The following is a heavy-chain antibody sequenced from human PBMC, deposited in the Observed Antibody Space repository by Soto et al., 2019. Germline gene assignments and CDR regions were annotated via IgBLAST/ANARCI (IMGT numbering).Heavy chain of an antibody. V-gene: IGHV5-10-1*01. D-gene: IGHD2-2*01. CDR1: GYSFTSYW. CDR3: ARRLAEYQLLWYYGMDV. Sequence: PGESLKISCKGSGYSFTSYWISWVRQMPGKGLEWMGRIDPSDSYTNYSPSFQGHVTISADKSISTAYLQWSSLKASDTAMYYCARRLAEYQLLWYYGMDVWGQGTTVTVS. CDR2: IDPSDSYT. J-gene: IGHJ6*02.